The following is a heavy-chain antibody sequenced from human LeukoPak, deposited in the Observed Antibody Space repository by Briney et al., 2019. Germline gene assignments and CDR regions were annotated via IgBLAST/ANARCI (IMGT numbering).Heavy chain of an antibody. CDR1: GGSISSCY. D-gene: IGHD3-22*01. CDR3: ARDLSSGYAYDAFDI. J-gene: IGHJ3*02. CDR2: IYTSGST. Sequence: KASETLSLTCTVSGGSISSCYWSWIRQPAGKGLEWIGRIYTSGSTNYNPSLKSRVTMSVDTSKNQFSLKLSSVTAADTAVYYCARDLSSGYAYDAFDIWGQGTMVTVSS. V-gene: IGHV4-4*07.